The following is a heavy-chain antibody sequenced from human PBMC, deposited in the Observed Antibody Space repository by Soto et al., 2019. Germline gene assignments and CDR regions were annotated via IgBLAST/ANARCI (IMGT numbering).Heavy chain of an antibody. Sequence: SETLSLTCAVSGGSISSGGYSWSWIRQPPGKGLEWIGYIYHSGSTYYNPSLKSRVTISVDRSKNQFSLKLSSVTAADTAVYYCARDPGGGVGYGMDVWGQGTTVSVPS. D-gene: IGHD3-16*01. CDR3: ARDPGGGVGYGMDV. CDR2: IYHSGST. CDR1: GGSISSGGYS. V-gene: IGHV4-30-2*01. J-gene: IGHJ6*02.